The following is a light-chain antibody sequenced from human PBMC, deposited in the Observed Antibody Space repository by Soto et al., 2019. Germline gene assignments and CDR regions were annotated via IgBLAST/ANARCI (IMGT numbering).Light chain of an antibody. V-gene: IGKV3-15*01. J-gene: IGKJ2*01. Sequence: EIVLTQSPGTLSFSPGERATLSCRASQSVNSNCLAWYQQKPGQAPRLLVHSASTRATGIPARFTGIGSGTDFTLTISGLQSDDFAVYYCQQYYNWPPYTFGQGTKLQIK. CDR2: SAS. CDR3: QQYYNWPPYT. CDR1: QSVNSN.